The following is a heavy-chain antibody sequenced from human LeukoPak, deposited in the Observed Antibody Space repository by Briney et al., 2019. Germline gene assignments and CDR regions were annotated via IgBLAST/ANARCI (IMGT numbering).Heavy chain of an antibody. CDR1: GFTFSSYG. CDR2: IRYDGSNK. D-gene: IGHD3-22*01. CDR3: ARDVYYYDSSGYVY. J-gene: IGHJ4*02. Sequence: GGSLRLSCAASGFTFSSYGMHWVRQAPGKGLEWVAFIRYDGSNKYCADSVKGRFTISRDNAKNSLYLQMNSLRAEDTAVYYCARDVYYYDSSGYVYWGQGTLVTVSS. V-gene: IGHV3-30*02.